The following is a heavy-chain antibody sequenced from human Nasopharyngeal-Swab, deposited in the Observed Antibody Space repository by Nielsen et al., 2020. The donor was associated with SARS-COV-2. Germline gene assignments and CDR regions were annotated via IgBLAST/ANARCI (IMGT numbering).Heavy chain of an antibody. Sequence: GGSLRLSCAASGFAFDDFAMHWVRQAPGKGLEWVSGINWKSSSIDYADSVKGRSTISRDNAKNSLYLQMNSLRAEDTALYYCAKGIAAAGSRCLDYWGQGTLVTVSS. CDR3: AKGIAAAGSRCLDY. V-gene: IGHV3-9*01. CDR2: INWKSSSI. D-gene: IGHD6-13*01. J-gene: IGHJ4*02. CDR1: GFAFDDFA.